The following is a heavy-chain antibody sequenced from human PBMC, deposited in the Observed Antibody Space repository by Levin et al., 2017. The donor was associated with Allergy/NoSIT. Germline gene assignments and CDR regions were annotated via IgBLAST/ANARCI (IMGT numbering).Heavy chain of an antibody. Sequence: TGGSLRLSCAASGFTFSSYWMSWVRQAPGKGLEWVANIKQDGSEKYYVDSVKGRFTISRDNAKNSLYLQMNSLRAEDTAVYYCARDRREYSSGWLYYFDYWGQGTLVTVSS. D-gene: IGHD6-19*01. J-gene: IGHJ4*02. CDR3: ARDRREYSSGWLYYFDY. CDR2: IKQDGSEK. V-gene: IGHV3-7*01. CDR1: GFTFSSYW.